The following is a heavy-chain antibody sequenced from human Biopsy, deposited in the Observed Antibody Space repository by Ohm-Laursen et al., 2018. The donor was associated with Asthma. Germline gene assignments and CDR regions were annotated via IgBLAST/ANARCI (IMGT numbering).Heavy chain of an antibody. CDR3: ASGPQWSGLDV. CDR2: IPQGGAT. CDR1: RGSFRGYV. V-gene: IGHV4-34*01. D-gene: IGHD2-8*01. J-gene: IGHJ6*02. Sequence: TLSLTCPYRGSFRGYVWTWIRQPPGKGLEWIGEIPQGGATTFNPSLKSRVTISIDPSKSQLSLRLTSMTAADTAVYYCASGPQWSGLDVWGQGTTVTVSS.